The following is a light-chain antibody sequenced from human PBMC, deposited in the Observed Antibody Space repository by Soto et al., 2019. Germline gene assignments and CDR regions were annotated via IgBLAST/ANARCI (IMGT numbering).Light chain of an antibody. CDR1: QSVSGN. CDR2: CAS. CDR3: QQYSNWLFT. J-gene: IGKJ4*01. Sequence: EIVMTQSPATLSVSPGERVTLSCRASQSVSGNLAWYQQKPGQAPRLLIYCASTRHTSIPARFSGSGSGTEFTITISSLQTGDFAVYYCQQYSNWLFTFGGGTRVEIK. V-gene: IGKV3-15*01.